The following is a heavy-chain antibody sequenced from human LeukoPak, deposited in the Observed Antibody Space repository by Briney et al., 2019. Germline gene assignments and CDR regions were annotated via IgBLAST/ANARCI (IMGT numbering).Heavy chain of an antibody. V-gene: IGHV1-18*01. CDR3: ARGRYDILTGYSSDLDY. CDR2: ISAYNGNT. Sequence: ASVKVSCKASGYTFTSYGISWVRQAPGQGLEWMGWISAYNGNTNYAQKLQGRVTMTRNTSISTAYMELSSLRSEDTAVYYCARGRYDILTGYSSDLDYWGQGTLVTVSS. J-gene: IGHJ4*02. CDR1: GYTFTSYG. D-gene: IGHD3-9*01.